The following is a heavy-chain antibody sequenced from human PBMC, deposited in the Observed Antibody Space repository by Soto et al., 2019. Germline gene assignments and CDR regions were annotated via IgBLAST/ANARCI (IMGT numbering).Heavy chain of an antibody. CDR2: VKYDGSQT. V-gene: IGHV3-7*01. CDR3: TRDFQGPLDYGMDV. J-gene: IGHJ6*02. D-gene: IGHD1-1*01. CDR1: GFTFSSYW. Sequence: PRGSLRLSCADSGFTFSSYWMSWFRQAPGQGLEWVANVKYDGSQTYYVGSVKGRFTISRDNAKNSLYLQMNSLRAEDTAVYYCTRDFQGPLDYGMDVWGQGTTVTVSS.